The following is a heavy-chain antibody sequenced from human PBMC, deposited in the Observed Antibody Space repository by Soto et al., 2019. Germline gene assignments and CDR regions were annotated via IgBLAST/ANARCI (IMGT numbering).Heavy chain of an antibody. CDR3: ARGHLAVVPVASWYFYMDV. D-gene: IGHD2-2*01. Sequence: ASVKVSCKASGYTFTNYAVHWVRQAPGQRLEWMGWINAGNGNTGYSRKFQGRVTITRDTSARTAYMELSSLRSEDTAVYYCARGHLAVVPVASWYFYMDVWGKGTTVTVSS. CDR1: GYTFTNYA. V-gene: IGHV1-3*01. J-gene: IGHJ6*03. CDR2: INAGNGNT.